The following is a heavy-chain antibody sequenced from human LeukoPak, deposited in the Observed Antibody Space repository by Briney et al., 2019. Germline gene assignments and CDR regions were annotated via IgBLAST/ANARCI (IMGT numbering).Heavy chain of an antibody. CDR1: GYTFTGYY. Sequence: GASVKVSCKASGYTFTGYYMHWVRQAPGQGLEWMGRINPNSGGTNHAQKFQGRVTMTRDTSISTAYMELSRLRSDDTAVYYCAREGSRDGYNSAFDIWGQGTMVTVSS. D-gene: IGHD5-24*01. CDR2: INPNSGGT. J-gene: IGHJ3*02. CDR3: AREGSRDGYNSAFDI. V-gene: IGHV1-2*06.